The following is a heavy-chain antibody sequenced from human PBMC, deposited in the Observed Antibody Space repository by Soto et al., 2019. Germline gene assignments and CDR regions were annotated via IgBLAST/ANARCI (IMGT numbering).Heavy chain of an antibody. J-gene: IGHJ5*02. V-gene: IGHV3-21*01. CDR1: GFTFRSHS. CDR2: IGTSSSYI. Sequence: GGSLRLSCAASGFTFRSHSMNWVRQAPGKGLEWVSSIGTSSSYIYYADSVKGRFTISRDNAQNSLYLQMNSLSAEDTAVYYSALSASPSLPLRNNWFDPWGQGTLVTVSS. CDR3: ALSASPSLPLRNNWFDP. D-gene: IGHD2-2*01.